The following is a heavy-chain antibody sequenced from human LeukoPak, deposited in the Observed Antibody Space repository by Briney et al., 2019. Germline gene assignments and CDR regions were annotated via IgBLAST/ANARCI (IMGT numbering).Heavy chain of an antibody. Sequence: SETLSLTCTVSGGSISSYYWSWIRQPPGKGLEWIGYIYYSGSTNYNPSLKSRVTISVDTSKNQFSLKLSSVTAADTAVYYCARRVSSVRYFDYWGQGTLVTVSS. CDR2: IYYSGST. J-gene: IGHJ4*02. CDR1: GGSISSYY. D-gene: IGHD3-16*01. V-gene: IGHV4-59*01. CDR3: ARRVSSVRYFDY.